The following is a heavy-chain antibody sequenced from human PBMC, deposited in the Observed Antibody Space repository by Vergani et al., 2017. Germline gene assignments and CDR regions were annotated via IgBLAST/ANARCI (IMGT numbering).Heavy chain of an antibody. CDR2: IYSGDET. D-gene: IGHD3-10*01. J-gene: IGHJ5*02. CDR3: ARGSYYGSGPYVDP. CDR1: GSTVSGNY. Sequence: ELQLVESGGGLVQPGGSLRLSCAASGSTVSGNYMTWVRQAPGKGLEWVSHIYSGDETYYADSVQGRVTISRDTYKNTLHLQINSLRVEDTAVYYCARGSYYGSGPYVDPWGQGALATVSS. V-gene: IGHV3-66*02.